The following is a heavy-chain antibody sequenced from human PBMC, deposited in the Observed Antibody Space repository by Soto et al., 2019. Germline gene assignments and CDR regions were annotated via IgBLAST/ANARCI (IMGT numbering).Heavy chain of an antibody. CDR2: ISYDGSNK. V-gene: IGHV3-30*18. Sequence: GGSLRLSCAASGFTFSSYGMHWVRQAPGKGLEWVAVISYDGSNKYYADSVKGRFTISRDNSKNTLYLQMNSLRAEDTAVYYCAKDEFLRFGELSPPFDYWGQGTLVTVSS. D-gene: IGHD3-10*01. J-gene: IGHJ4*02. CDR3: AKDEFLRFGELSPPFDY. CDR1: GFTFSSYG.